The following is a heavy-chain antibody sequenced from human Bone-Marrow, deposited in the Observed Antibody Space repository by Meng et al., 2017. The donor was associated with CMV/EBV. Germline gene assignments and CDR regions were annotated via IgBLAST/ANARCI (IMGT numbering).Heavy chain of an antibody. CDR3: AKDHSRRPLPFMHRKKQEGQYYFDY. V-gene: IGHV3-23*01. CDR1: GFTFSSYA. CDR2: ISGSGGST. D-gene: IGHD3-16*01. J-gene: IGHJ4*02. Sequence: GGSLRLSCAASGFTFSSYAMSWVRQAPGKGLEWVSAISGSGGSTYYADSVKGRFTISRDNSKNTLYLQVNSLRTEDTAVYYCAKDHSRRPLPFMHRKKQEGQYYFDYWGQGTLVTVSS.